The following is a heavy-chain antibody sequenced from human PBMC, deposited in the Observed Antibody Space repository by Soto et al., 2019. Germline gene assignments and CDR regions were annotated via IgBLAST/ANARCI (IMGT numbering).Heavy chain of an antibody. V-gene: IGHV4-59*11. Sequence: QVHLQGSGPGQVKPSETLSLTCTVSGGSISNHYLIWIRQPPGKGLEWIGYFSNSGTTKFNPALQRRVTISADTAKNQCSLKLNSVTAAGTAVYFCGRDPYFGVVGVWGQGTRVSVST. CDR1: GGSISNHY. D-gene: IGHD3-3*01. J-gene: IGHJ3*01. CDR2: FSNSGTT. CDR3: GRDPYFGVVGV.